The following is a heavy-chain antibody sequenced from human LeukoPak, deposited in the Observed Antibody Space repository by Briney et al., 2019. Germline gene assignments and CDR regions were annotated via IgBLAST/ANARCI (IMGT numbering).Heavy chain of an antibody. D-gene: IGHD3-9*01. CDR3: ANYDNPCYYGMDV. Sequence: GGSLRLSCAASGFTFSSYAMSWVRQAPGKGLEWVSAISGSGGSTYYADSVKGRFTISRDNSKNTLYLQMNSLRAEDTAVYYCANYDNPCYYGMDVWGQGTTVTVSS. J-gene: IGHJ6*02. CDR2: ISGSGGST. CDR1: GFTFSSYA. V-gene: IGHV3-23*01.